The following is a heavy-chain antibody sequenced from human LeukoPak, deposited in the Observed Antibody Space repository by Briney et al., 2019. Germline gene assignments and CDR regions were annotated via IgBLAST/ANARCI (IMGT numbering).Heavy chain of an antibody. Sequence: SETLSLTCTVSGGSISSGGYYWSWIRQPPGKGLEWIGYIYHSGSTYYNPSLKSRVTISVDRSKNQFSLKLSSVTAADTAVYYCARDKVLRYFDWPRHYYGMDVWGQGTTVTVSS. D-gene: IGHD3-9*01. CDR2: IYHSGST. CDR1: GGSISSGGYY. CDR3: ARDKVLRYFDWPRHYYGMDV. V-gene: IGHV4-30-2*01. J-gene: IGHJ6*02.